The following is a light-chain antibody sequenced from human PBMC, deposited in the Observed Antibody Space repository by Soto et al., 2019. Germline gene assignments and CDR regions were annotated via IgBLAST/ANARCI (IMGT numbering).Light chain of an antibody. CDR2: GAS. CDR3: QQYSNWPTIT. V-gene: IGKV3-15*01. J-gene: IGKJ5*01. CDR1: QSVFTN. Sequence: EIVLTQSPGTLSLSPGARATLSCSASQSVFTNLAWYQQKPGRAPRLLIYGASTRATGIPARFSGSGSGTEFTLTISSLQSEDFAVYYCQQYSNWPTITIGQGTRLEIK.